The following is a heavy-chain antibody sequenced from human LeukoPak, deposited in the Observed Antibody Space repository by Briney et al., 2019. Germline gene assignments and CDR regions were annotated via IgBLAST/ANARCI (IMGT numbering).Heavy chain of an antibody. CDR3: ARRGAITGGFDI. V-gene: IGHV3-23*01. CDR2: VSGSDGST. CDR1: GFTFSSYA. J-gene: IGHJ3*02. D-gene: IGHD3-10*01. Sequence: GGSLRLSCAASGFTFSSYAMSWVRQAPGKGLEWVSGVSGSDGSTNYADSVKGRFTISRENSKNTLYLQMNSLRAEDTAVYYCARRGAITGGFDIWGQGTMVTVSS.